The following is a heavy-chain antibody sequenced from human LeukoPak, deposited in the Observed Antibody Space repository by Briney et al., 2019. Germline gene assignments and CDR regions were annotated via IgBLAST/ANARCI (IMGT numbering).Heavy chain of an antibody. D-gene: IGHD3-10*02. CDR2: ISTSGSTT. CDR1: GFTFSDYE. Sequence: GGSLRLSCVVSGFTFSDYEINWVRQAPGKGLEWVSCISTSGSTTYYADSVKGRFTISRDNAKNLLFLQMNTLTDEDTAVYYCARGALHVFDYWGQGTPVTVSS. V-gene: IGHV3-48*03. CDR3: ARGALHVFDY. J-gene: IGHJ4*02.